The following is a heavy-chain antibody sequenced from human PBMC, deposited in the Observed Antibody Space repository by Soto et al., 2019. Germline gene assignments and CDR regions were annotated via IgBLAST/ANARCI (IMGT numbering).Heavy chain of an antibody. Sequence: GGSLRLSCAASGFTFSSYAMCWVRQAPGKGLEWVSAISGSGVSTYYADSVKGRFTISRVNSKNTLYLQMNSLRAEDTVVNYCAMDGTPAEYCPNGECYAFDIWGQGTMVTVSS. CDR1: GFTFSSYA. J-gene: IGHJ3*02. CDR2: ISGSGVST. D-gene: IGHD2-8*01. V-gene: IGHV3-23*01. CDR3: AMDGTPAEYCPNGECYAFDI.